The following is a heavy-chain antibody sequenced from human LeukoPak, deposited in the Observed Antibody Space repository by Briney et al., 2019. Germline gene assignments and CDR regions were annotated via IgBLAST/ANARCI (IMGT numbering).Heavy chain of an antibody. CDR3: ARGPRFGELLWHWFDP. CDR2: MYHSGST. Sequence: SETLSLTCTVSGYSIRSGHYWGWIRQPPGKGLEWIGSMYHSGSTYYNPPLKSRVTISEDTSKNQFSLKLRSVTAADTAVYYCARGPRFGELLWHWFDPWGQGTLVTVSS. V-gene: IGHV4-38-2*02. J-gene: IGHJ5*02. CDR1: GYSIRSGHY. D-gene: IGHD3-10*01.